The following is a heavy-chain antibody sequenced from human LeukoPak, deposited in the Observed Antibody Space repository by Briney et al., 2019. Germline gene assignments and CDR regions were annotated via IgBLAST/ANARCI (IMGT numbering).Heavy chain of an antibody. CDR2: IYYSGST. CDR1: GGSISSSSYY. Sequence: SSETLSLTYTVFGGSISSSSYYWGWIRQPPGKGLEWIGSIYYSGSTYYNPSLKSRVTISVDTSKNQFSLKLSSVTAADTAVYYCARIGYCSSTSCYAEYFQHWGQGTLVTVSS. V-gene: IGHV4-39*01. J-gene: IGHJ1*01. D-gene: IGHD2-2*01. CDR3: ARIGYCSSTSCYAEYFQH.